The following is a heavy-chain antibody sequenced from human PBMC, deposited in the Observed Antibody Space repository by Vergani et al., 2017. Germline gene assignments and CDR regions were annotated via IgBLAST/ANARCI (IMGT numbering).Heavy chain of an antibody. CDR2: LSASDRRT. D-gene: IGHD6-19*01. Sequence: EVQLLESGGDLVQPGGSLRLSCAASGFTFIMHAMSWVRQAPRQGLEWVSTLSASDRRTHYADSVKGRFTISRDISTNTLFLHMNSLRPEDTAVYYCAKVGRSEVAGTFGAFDIWGQGTMVTVSS. V-gene: IGHV3-23*01. J-gene: IGHJ3*02. CDR3: AKVGRSEVAGTFGAFDI. CDR1: GFTFIMHA.